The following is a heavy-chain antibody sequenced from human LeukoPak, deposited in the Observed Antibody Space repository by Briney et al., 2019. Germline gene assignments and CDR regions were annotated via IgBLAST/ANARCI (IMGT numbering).Heavy chain of an antibody. CDR2: ISWNSGSI. CDR1: GFTFDDYA. J-gene: IGHJ6*03. Sequence: GGSLRLSCAASGFTFDDYAMHWVRQAPGKGLEWVSGISWNSGSIGYADSVKGRFTISRDNAKNSLYLQMNSLRAEDTALYYCASDYYYMDVWGKGTTVTVSS. CDR3: ASDYYYMDV. V-gene: IGHV3-9*01.